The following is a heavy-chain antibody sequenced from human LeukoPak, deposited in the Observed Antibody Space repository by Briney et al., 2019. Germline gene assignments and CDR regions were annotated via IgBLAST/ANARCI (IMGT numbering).Heavy chain of an antibody. D-gene: IGHD3-22*01. J-gene: IGHJ3*02. Sequence: ASVKVSCKASGYTFTGYYMHWVRQAPGQGLEWMGWINPNSGGTNYAQKFQGRVTMTRDTSISTAYMELSRLRSDDTAVYYCARVRVRNYCDSTRDAFDIWGQGTMVTVSS. CDR3: ARVRVRNYCDSTRDAFDI. CDR1: GYTFTGYY. V-gene: IGHV1-2*02. CDR2: INPNSGGT.